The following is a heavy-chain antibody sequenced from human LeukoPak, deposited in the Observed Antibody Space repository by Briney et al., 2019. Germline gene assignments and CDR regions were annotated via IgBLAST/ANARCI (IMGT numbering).Heavy chain of an antibody. D-gene: IGHD3-10*01. CDR2: ISGSGSVS. CDR1: GFTFSSYS. Sequence: GGSLRLSCAASGFTFSSYSMNWVRQAPGKGLEWISYISGSGSVSYYEDSVKGRFTISRDNAKNSLYLQMNSPRDEDTALYYCARDGGFGFLAAFDIWGQGTMVTVSS. CDR3: ARDGGFGFLAAFDI. V-gene: IGHV3-48*02. J-gene: IGHJ3*02.